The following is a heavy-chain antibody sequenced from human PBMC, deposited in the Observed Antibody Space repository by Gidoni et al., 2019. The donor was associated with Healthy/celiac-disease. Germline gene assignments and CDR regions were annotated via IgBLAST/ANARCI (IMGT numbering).Heavy chain of an antibody. J-gene: IGHJ3*02. CDR1: SSSA. CDR2: IIPIFGTA. D-gene: IGHD2-15*01. CDR3: AGEHCSGGSCYSIGAFDI. V-gene: IGHV1-69*01. Sequence: SSSAISWVRQAPGQGLEWMGGIIPIFGTANYAQKFQVRVTITADESTSTAYMELSSPRSEDTAVYYCAGEHCSGGSCYSIGAFDIWGQGTMVTVSS.